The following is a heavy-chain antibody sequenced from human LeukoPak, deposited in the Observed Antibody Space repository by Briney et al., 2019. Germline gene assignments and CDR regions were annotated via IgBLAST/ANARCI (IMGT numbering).Heavy chain of an antibody. V-gene: IGHV4-4*07. D-gene: IGHD2-15*01. J-gene: IGHJ3*02. CDR3: ARDGGPGQYGLLIRDAFDI. CDR1: GGSISSYY. CDR2: IYTSGST. Sequence: SETLSLTCTVSGGSISSYYWSWIRQPAGKGLEWIGRIYTSGSTNYNPSLKSRVTMSVDTSKNQFSLKLSSVTAADTAVYYCARDGGPGQYGLLIRDAFDIWGQETMVTVSS.